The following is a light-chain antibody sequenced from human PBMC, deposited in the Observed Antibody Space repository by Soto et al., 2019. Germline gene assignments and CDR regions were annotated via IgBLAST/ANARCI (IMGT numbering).Light chain of an antibody. V-gene: IGLV2-14*03. CDR3: SSFTSSMTNV. CDR2: DVS. J-gene: IGLJ1*01. CDR1: SSDVGGYNS. Sequence: QSALTQPASVSGSPGESITISCTGTSSDVGGYNSVSWYQHHPGKAPKLILYDVSDRPSGVSYRFSGSKSGNTASLTISGLQAADEADYFCSSFTSSMTNVFGRGTKVTVL.